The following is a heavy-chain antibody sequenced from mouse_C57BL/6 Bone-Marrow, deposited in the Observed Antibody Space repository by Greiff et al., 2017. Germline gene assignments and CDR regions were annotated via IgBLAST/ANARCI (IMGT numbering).Heavy chain of an antibody. J-gene: IGHJ2*01. V-gene: IGHV5-9-1*02. D-gene: IGHD1-1*01. Sequence: EVMLVESGEGLVKPGGSLKLSCAASGFTFSSYAMSWVRQTPEKRLEWVAYISSGGDYIYYAATVKGRFTISRDNARNTLYPQMSRLKSEDTASYYCTREHDYGSILFYYWCQGTTLTVSS. CDR3: TREHDYGSILFYY. CDR1: GFTFSSYA. CDR2: ISSGGDYI.